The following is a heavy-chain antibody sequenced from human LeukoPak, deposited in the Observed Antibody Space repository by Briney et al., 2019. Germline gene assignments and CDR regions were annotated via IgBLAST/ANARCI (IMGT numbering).Heavy chain of an antibody. D-gene: IGHD2-2*01. CDR2: IIPIFGTA. Sequence: SVKVSCKASGGTFSSYAISWVRQAPGQGLEWMGGIIPIFGTANYAQKFQGRVTITADESTSTAYMELSSPRSEDTAVYYCARVRIVGYCSSTSCYPFYFDYWGQGTLVTVSS. CDR1: GGTFSSYA. CDR3: ARVRIVGYCSSTSCYPFYFDY. V-gene: IGHV1-69*13. J-gene: IGHJ4*02.